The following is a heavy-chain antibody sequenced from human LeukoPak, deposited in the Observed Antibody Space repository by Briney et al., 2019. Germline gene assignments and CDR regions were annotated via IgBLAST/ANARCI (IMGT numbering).Heavy chain of an antibody. CDR2: IGGRGGST. J-gene: IGHJ4*02. CDR1: GFTFSSHA. CDR3: ARDPGVVAFHYFDF. D-gene: IGHD3-3*01. V-gene: IGHV3-23*01. Sequence: PGGSLRLSCVASGFTFSSHAMAWVRHAPGKGLEWVSAIGGRGGSTYYADSVTGRFTISRDNSKNTLYLQMNSLRAEDTALYYCARDPGVVAFHYFDFWGQGTLVTVSS.